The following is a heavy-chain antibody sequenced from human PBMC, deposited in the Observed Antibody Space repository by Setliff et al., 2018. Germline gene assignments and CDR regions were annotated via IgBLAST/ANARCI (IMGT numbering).Heavy chain of an antibody. CDR2: IYYNGST. J-gene: IGHJ6*02. CDR3: ARDLGDYGSGSYSIPHYYYYYGMDV. Sequence: SETLSLTCTVSGGSISSSSYFWGWIRQPPGKGLEWIGSIYYNGSTYYNPSLKRRFTISVDTSKNQFSLKLSSVTAADTAVYYCARDLGDYGSGSYSIPHYYYYYGMDVWGQGTTVTVSS. CDR1: GGSISSSSYF. V-gene: IGHV4-39*07. D-gene: IGHD3-10*01.